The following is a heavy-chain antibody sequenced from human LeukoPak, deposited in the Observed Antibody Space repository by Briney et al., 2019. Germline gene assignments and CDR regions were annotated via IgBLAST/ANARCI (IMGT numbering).Heavy chain of an antibody. CDR1: GFTFTSSA. J-gene: IGHJ5*02. CDR3: ARGGSAAQIDWFDP. Sequence: SVKVSCKASGFTFTSSAVQWVRQARGQRLEWIGWIVVGSGNTNYAQKFQERVTITRDMSTSTAYMELSSLRSEDTAVYYCARGGSAAQIDWFDPWGQGTLVTVSS. D-gene: IGHD2-2*01. CDR2: IVVGSGNT. V-gene: IGHV1-58*01.